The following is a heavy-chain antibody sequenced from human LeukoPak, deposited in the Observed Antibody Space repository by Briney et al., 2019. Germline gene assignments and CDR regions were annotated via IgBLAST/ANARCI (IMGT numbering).Heavy chain of an antibody. J-gene: IGHJ6*03. CDR2: INHSGST. Sequence: SETLSLTCAVYGGSFSGYYWSWIRQPPGKGLEWIGEINHSGSTNYNPSLKSRVTISVDTSKNQFSLKLTSVTAADTAVYYCARLDIAVRRRHYYYYYMDVWGKGTTVTVSS. V-gene: IGHV4-34*01. CDR1: GGSFSGYY. D-gene: IGHD6-6*01. CDR3: ARLDIAVRRRHYYYYYMDV.